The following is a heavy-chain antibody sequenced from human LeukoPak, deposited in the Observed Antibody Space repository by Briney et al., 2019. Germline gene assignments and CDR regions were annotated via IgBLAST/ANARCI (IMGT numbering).Heavy chain of an antibody. V-gene: IGHV1-8*02. J-gene: IGHJ5*02. CDR2: MNPNSGNT. D-gene: IGHD2-15*01. CDR1: GGTFSSYA. Sequence: ASVKVSCKASGGTFSSYAISWVRQAPGQGLEWMGWMNPNSGNTGYAQKFQGRVTMTRNTSISTAYMELSSLRSEDTAVYYCARGRYCSGGSCYPRGNWFDPWGQGTLVTVSS. CDR3: ARGRYCSGGSCYPRGNWFDP.